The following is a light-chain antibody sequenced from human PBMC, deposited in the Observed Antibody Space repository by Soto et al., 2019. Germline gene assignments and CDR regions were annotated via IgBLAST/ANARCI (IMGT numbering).Light chain of an antibody. Sequence: EIVLTQSPGTLSLSPGERATLSCRASQSVSSSYLAWYQQKPGQAPRLLIYAASSRATGIPDRFSGSGSGTDFTLTISRLELEDVAVYYCQQYGSAYTFGQGTKLEIK. CDR3: QQYGSAYT. J-gene: IGKJ2*01. V-gene: IGKV3-20*01. CDR1: QSVSSSY. CDR2: AAS.